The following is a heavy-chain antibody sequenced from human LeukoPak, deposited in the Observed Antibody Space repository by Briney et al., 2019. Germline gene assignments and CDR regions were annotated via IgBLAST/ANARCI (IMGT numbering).Heavy chain of an antibody. V-gene: IGHV4-34*01. CDR1: GGSFSGYY. D-gene: IGHD1-14*01. CDR2: INHSGST. J-gene: IGHJ4*02. CDR3: ARVPPGEGGDY. Sequence: PSETLSLTCAVYGGSFSGYYWSWIRQPPGKGLEWIGEINHSGSTNYNPSLKSRVTISVDTSKNQFSLKLSSVTAADTAVYYCARVPPGEGGDYWGQGTLVTVSS.